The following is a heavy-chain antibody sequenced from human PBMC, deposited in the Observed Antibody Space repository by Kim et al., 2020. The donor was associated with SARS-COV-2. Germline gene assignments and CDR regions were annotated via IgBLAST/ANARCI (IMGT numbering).Heavy chain of an antibody. V-gene: IGHV3-66*01. CDR3: ASPRGARDYYYYYYMDV. J-gene: IGHJ6*03. Sequence: GGSLRLSCAASGFTVSSNYMSWVRQAPGKGLEWVSVIYSGGSTYYADSVKGRFTISRDNSKNTLYLQMNSLRAEDTAVYYCASPRGARDYYYYYYMDVWGKGTTVTVSS. CDR1: GFTVSSNY. CDR2: IYSGGST.